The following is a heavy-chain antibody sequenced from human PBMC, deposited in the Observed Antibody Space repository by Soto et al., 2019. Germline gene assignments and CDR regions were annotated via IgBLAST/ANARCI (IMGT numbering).Heavy chain of an antibody. Sequence: ESGGGVVQPGRSLRLSCAASGFTFSSYGMHWVRQAPGKGLEWVAVIWYDGSNKYYADSVKGRFTISRDNSKNTLYLQMNSLRAEDTAVYYCARSGGSGSYYNGDPFDYWGQGTLVTVSS. CDR1: GFTFSSYG. CDR2: IWYDGSNK. D-gene: IGHD3-10*01. V-gene: IGHV3-33*01. J-gene: IGHJ4*02. CDR3: ARSGGSGSYYNGDPFDY.